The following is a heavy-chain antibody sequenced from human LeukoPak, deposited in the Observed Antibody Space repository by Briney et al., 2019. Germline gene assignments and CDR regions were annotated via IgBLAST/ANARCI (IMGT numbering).Heavy chain of an antibody. Sequence: SETLSLTCAVYGGSFSGYYWSWIRQPPGKGLEWIGEINHSGSTNYNPSLKSRVTISVDTSKNQFSLKLSSVTAADTAVYYCARCSYYYDSSGSFGYWGQGTLVTVSS. CDR3: ARCSYYYDSSGSFGY. CDR1: GGSFSGYY. V-gene: IGHV4-34*01. J-gene: IGHJ4*02. CDR2: INHSGST. D-gene: IGHD3-22*01.